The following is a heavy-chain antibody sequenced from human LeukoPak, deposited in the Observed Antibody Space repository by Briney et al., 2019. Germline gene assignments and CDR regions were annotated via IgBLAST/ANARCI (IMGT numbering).Heavy chain of an antibody. J-gene: IGHJ5*02. CDR3: AKTPSLRWFDP. V-gene: IGHV3-23*01. Sequence: PGGSLRLSCAASGFTFSSYSMSWVRQAPGKGLEWVSSISGSGGSTYYADSVKGRFTISRDNSNNTLYLQINSLRAEDTAVYYCAKTPSLRWFDPWGQGTLVTVSS. D-gene: IGHD3-16*02. CDR1: GFTFSSYS. CDR2: ISGSGGST.